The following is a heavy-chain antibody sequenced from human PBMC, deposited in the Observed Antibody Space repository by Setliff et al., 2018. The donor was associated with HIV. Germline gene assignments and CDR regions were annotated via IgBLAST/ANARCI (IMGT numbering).Heavy chain of an antibody. V-gene: IGHV1-2*02. D-gene: IGHD3-9*01. CDR3: ARQDIPTGYYLFDY. CDR1: GYTFFEYY. J-gene: IGHJ4*02. Sequence: ASVKVSCKASGYTFFEYYMFWLRQAPGQGLEWMGWINPYNGATKSAHKFQGRVTVTRDTSITTTYMELSSLTSDDTALYYCARQDIPTGYYLFDYWGQGTQVTVSS. CDR2: INPYNGAT.